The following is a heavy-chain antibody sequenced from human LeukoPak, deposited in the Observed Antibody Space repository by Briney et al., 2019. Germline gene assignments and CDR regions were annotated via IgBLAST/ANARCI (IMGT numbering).Heavy chain of an antibody. CDR1: GYTFTSYG. CDR3: ARSGYCSSTSCQNAFDI. Sequence: ASVKVSCKASGYTFTSYGISWVRQAPGQGLEWMGWISAYNGNTNYAQKLQGRVTITTDTSTSTAYMELRSLRSDDTAVYYCARSGYCSSTSCQNAFDIWGQGTMVTVSS. J-gene: IGHJ3*02. D-gene: IGHD2-2*03. CDR2: ISAYNGNT. V-gene: IGHV1-18*01.